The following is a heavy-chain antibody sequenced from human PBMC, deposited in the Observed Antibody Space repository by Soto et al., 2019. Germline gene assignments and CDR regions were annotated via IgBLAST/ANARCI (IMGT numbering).Heavy chain of an antibody. CDR2: INPSGGST. D-gene: IGHD3-3*01. CDR3: ARDFALRFLEWSLSSYAYYYYYYGMDV. V-gene: IGHV1-46*01. Sequence: GASVKVSCKASGYTFTSYYMHWLRQAPGQGLEWMGIINPSGGSTSYAQKFQGRVTMTRDTSTSTVYMELSSLRSEDTAVYYCARDFALRFLEWSLSSYAYYYYYYGMDVWGQGTTVTVSS. J-gene: IGHJ6*02. CDR1: GYTFTSYY.